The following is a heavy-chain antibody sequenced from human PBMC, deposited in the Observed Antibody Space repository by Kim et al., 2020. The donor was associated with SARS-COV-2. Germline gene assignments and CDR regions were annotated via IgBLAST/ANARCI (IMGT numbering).Heavy chain of an antibody. CDR2: NR. CDR3: ARGTYWYFDL. Sequence: NRNYADSVKARFTISRDKSKNTLYLQMNGLRAEDTAVYYCARGTYWYFDLWGRGTLVTVSS. V-gene: IGHV3-30*01. J-gene: IGHJ2*01.